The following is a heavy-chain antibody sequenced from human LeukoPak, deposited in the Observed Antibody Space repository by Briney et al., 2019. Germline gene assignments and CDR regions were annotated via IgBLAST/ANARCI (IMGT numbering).Heavy chain of an antibody. CDR3: ARVSGSGSYQLDY. CDR2: ISSSSSYI. Sequence: PGGSLRLSCAASGFTFSSYSMNWVRQAPGKGLEWVSSISSSSSYIYYADSVKGRFTISRDNDKNSLYLQMNSLRAEDTAVYYCARVSGSGSYQLDYWGQGTLVTVSS. D-gene: IGHD3-10*01. J-gene: IGHJ4*02. CDR1: GFTFSSYS. V-gene: IGHV3-21*01.